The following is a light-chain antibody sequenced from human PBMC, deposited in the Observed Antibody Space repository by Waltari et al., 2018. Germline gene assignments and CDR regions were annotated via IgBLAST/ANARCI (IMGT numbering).Light chain of an antibody. Sequence: EIVITQSPATLSVSPAERATLSCRASQSVSSNLAWYQQKPGQAPRLLIYGASTRATGIPARFSGSGSGTEFTLTISSLQSEDFAVYYCQQYNNWPLLTFGPGTKVDIK. CDR1: QSVSSN. J-gene: IGKJ3*01. V-gene: IGKV3-15*01. CDR3: QQYNNWPLLT. CDR2: GAS.